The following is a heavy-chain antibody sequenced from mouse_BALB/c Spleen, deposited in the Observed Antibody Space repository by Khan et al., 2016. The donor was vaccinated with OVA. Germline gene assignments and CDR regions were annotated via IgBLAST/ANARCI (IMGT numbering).Heavy chain of an antibody. D-gene: IGHD2-14*01. J-gene: IGHJ3*01. V-gene: IGHV1-4*01. CDR2: INPSNGYT. CDR3: VRDGAYHRNDGWFAY. Sequence: VELVESGAELARPGASVKMSCKASGYTFTSYTIHWIKKRPGHGLEWIGYINPSNGYTNYNQKFKDKATLTTDKSSTTAYLQLSSLTSDDSAVYNCVRDGAYHRNDGWFAYWGQGTLVTVSA. CDR1: GYTFTSYT.